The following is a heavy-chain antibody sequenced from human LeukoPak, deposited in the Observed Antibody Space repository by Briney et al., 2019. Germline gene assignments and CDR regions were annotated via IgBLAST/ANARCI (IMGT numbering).Heavy chain of an antibody. V-gene: IGHV3-53*01. CDR2: IYSGGST. CDR3: ARDRVDTVNDYYYGMDV. J-gene: IGHJ6*02. CDR1: GFTVSSNY. Sequence: GGSLRLSCVASGFTVSSNYMSWVRQAPGKGLEWVSVIYSGGSTYYADSVKGRFTISRDNSKNTLYLQMNSLRAEDTAVYYCARDRVDTVNDYYYGMDVWGQGTTVTVSS. D-gene: IGHD5-18*01.